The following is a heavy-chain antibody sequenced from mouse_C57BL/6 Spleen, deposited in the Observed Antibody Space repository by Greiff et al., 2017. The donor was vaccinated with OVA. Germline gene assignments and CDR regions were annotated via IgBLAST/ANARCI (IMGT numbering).Heavy chain of an antibody. Sequence: EVKLLESGGGLVQPKGSLKLSCAASGFTFNTYAMHWVRQAPGKGLEWVARIRSKSSNYATYYADSVKDRFTISRDDSQSMLYLQMNNLKTEDTAMYYGVRGGSSRASYAMDYWGQGTSVTVSS. D-gene: IGHD1-1*01. J-gene: IGHJ4*01. CDR1: GFTFNTYA. CDR2: IRSKSSNYAT. CDR3: VRGGSSRASYAMDY. V-gene: IGHV10-3*01.